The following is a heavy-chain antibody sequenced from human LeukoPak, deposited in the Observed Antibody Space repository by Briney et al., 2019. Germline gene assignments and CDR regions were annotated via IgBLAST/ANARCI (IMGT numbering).Heavy chain of an antibody. CDR1: GYTFTGHY. CDR3: ARSHYYGSGSGGY. CDR2: INPNSGGT. V-gene: IGHV1-2*02. Sequence: ASVKVSCKASGYTFTGHYMHWVRQAPGQGLEWMGWINPNSGGTNYAQKFQGRVTMTRDTSISTAYMELSRLRSDDTAVYYCARSHYYGSGSGGYWGQGTLVTVSS. J-gene: IGHJ4*02. D-gene: IGHD3-10*01.